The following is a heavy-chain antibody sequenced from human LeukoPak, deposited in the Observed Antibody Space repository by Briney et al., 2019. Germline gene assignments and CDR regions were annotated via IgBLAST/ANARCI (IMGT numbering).Heavy chain of an antibody. V-gene: IGHV4-38-2*01. CDR3: ARYDSRGSASTRFDY. CDR1: GYPPGKNYP. J-gene: IGHJ4*02. Sequence: SETLSLTCAVPGYPPGKNYPWGWIRQPPGKGLEWIGRIYGTGSPSYNPSLMNRVTMSVDTSKNHFSLKLTSVTAADTAVYYGARYDSRGSASTRFDYWGQGSLVTISS. CDR2: IYGTGSP. D-gene: IGHD3-16*01.